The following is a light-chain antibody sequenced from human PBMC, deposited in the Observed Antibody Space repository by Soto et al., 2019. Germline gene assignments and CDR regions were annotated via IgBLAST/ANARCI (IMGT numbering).Light chain of an antibody. CDR3: QQYNAFPLT. V-gene: IGKV1-5*03. CDR2: KAS. CDR1: QSISSW. Sequence: DIQMTQSPSTLSASVGDRVTITCRASQSISSWLAWYQQKPGRAPKLLIYKASSLESGVPSRFSGSGSGTEFTLTISSLQPDDFATYYCQQYNAFPLTFGGGTKVEIK. J-gene: IGKJ4*01.